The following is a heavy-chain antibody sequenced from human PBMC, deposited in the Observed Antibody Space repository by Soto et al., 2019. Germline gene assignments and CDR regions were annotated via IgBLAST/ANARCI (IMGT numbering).Heavy chain of an antibody. J-gene: IGHJ4*02. D-gene: IGHD6-13*01. CDR3: AAGKGPFYY. Sequence: QLQLQESGPGLVKPSETLSLICTVSGGSISSSSYYWSWLSQPPGKWLEWIGSIYYSGSTYYNSSLTSRVTISVDKSKKEYSLELSSVTAADTAVYYCAAGKGPFYYWGQGTRFTVSS. CDR1: GGSISSSSYY. V-gene: IGHV4-39*01. CDR2: IYYSGST.